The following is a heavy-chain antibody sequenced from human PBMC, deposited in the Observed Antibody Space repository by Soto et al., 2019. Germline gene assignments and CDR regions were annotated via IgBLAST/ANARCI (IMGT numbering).Heavy chain of an antibody. J-gene: IGHJ4*02. D-gene: IGHD3-3*01. CDR3: ARDSAGVLRFFEWLVD. CDR2: IKQDGSEK. CDR1: GFTFSSYW. Sequence: GGSLRLSCAASGFTFSSYWMSWVRQAPGKGLEWVANIKQDGSEKYYVDSVKGRFTISRDNAKNSLYLQMNSLRAEDTAVYYCARDSAGVLRFFEWLVDWGQGTLVTVSS. V-gene: IGHV3-7*05.